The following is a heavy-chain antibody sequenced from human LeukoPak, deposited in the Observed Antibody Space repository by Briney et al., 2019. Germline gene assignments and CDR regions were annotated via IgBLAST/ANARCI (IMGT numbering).Heavy chain of an antibody. CDR1: GFTFSDYS. V-gene: IGHV3-48*01. CDR3: ARDENWSFDY. D-gene: IGHD1-1*01. J-gene: IGHJ4*02. Sequence: GGSLRLSCTASGFTFSDYSMNWVRQAPGKGLELISYIRSSSTIYYADSVKGRFTISRDNAKNSLYLQMNSLRAEDTAVYYCARDENWSFDYWGQGTLVTVSS. CDR2: IRSSSTI.